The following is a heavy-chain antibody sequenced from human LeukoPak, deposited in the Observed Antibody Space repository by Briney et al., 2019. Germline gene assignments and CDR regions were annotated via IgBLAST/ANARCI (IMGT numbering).Heavy chain of an antibody. CDR1: GFTFSHYW. CDR3: ARVQGPGSHYYYYGMDV. J-gene: IGHJ6*02. CDR2: INQDGSEE. D-gene: IGHD3-10*01. V-gene: IGHV3-7*04. Sequence: GGSLRLSCAASGFTFSHYWMTWVRQAPGKGLEWVANINQDGSEEFYVDSLKGRFTISRDNAKNTLYLQMNSLRAEDTAVYYCARVQGPGSHYYYYGMDVWGQGTTVTVSS.